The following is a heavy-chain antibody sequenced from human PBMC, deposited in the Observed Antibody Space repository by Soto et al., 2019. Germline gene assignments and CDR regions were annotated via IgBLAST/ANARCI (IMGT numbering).Heavy chain of an antibody. J-gene: IGHJ6*02. V-gene: IGHV1-69*12. CDR1: GGTFSSYA. Sequence: QVQLVQSGAEVKKPGSSVKVSCKASGGTFSSYAISWVRQAPGQGLEWMGGIIPIFGTANYAQKFQGRVTITADESTSTAYMELSSLRSEDTAVYYCARGRYCISTSCYKRASYGMDVWGQGTTVTVSS. CDR2: IIPIFGTA. D-gene: IGHD2-2*02. CDR3: ARGRYCISTSCYKRASYGMDV.